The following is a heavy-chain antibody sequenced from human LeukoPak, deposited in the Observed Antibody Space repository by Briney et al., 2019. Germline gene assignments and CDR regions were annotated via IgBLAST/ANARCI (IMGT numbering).Heavy chain of an antibody. CDR1: GGSFSGYY. Sequence: PSETLSLTCAVYGGSFSGYYWSWIRQPPGKGLEWIGEINHSGSTNYNPSLKSRVTISVDTSKNQFSLKLSSVTAADTAVYYCARAWVSSGWYVYWGQGTLVTVSS. CDR2: INHSGST. V-gene: IGHV4-34*01. D-gene: IGHD6-19*01. J-gene: IGHJ4*02. CDR3: ARAWVSSGWYVY.